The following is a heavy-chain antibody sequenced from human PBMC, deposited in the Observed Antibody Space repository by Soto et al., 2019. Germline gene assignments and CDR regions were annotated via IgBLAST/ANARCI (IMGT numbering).Heavy chain of an antibody. Sequence: QVQLQESGPGLVKPSQTLSLTCTVSGDSISSANNYWSWIRQPPGEGLEWIGFISYSGTTSYSPSLKSRLAISLDTSKNQFSLSLTSVTAAYTAVYYCARGRGYSYGLDPWRQGTLVTVSS. CDR3: ARGRGYSYGLDP. CDR1: GDSISSANNY. J-gene: IGHJ5*02. CDR2: ISYSGTT. D-gene: IGHD5-12*01. V-gene: IGHV4-30-4*01.